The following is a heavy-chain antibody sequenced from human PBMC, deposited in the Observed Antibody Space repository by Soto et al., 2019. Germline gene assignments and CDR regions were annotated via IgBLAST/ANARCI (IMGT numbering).Heavy chain of an antibody. CDR1: GFSLSTSGVG. V-gene: IGHV2-5*02. D-gene: IGHD3-9*01. CDR2: IYWDDDK. Sequence: SGPTLVNPTQTLTLTCTFSGFSLSTSGVGVGWIRQPPGKAPECLALIYWDDDKRYSPSLKSRLTITKDTSNNQVVLTMTNMDPVDTATYYCAHRRHRNTDWDGGTFDYRRQGTPVTVSS. CDR3: AHRRHRNTDWDGGTFDY. J-gene: IGHJ4*02.